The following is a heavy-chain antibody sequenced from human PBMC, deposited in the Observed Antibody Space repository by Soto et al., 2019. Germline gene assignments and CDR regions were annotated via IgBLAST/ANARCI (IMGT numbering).Heavy chain of an antibody. CDR2: ISGSGGSA. V-gene: IGHV3-23*01. D-gene: IGHD6-13*01. CDR3: AREGDITAAFDY. Sequence: EVQVLESGGVLVQPGGSLRLSCVAPGLIFSNYAMSWVRQAPGKGLEWGSGISGSGGSAHYADSAKGRFTISRDNSKNTLFLQMNTLRAEDTAVYYCAREGDITAAFDYWGQGTLVTVSS. CDR1: GLIFSNYA. J-gene: IGHJ4*02.